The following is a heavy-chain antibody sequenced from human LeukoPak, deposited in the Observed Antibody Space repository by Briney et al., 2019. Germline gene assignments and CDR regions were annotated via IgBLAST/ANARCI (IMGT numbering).Heavy chain of an antibody. CDR3: ARQPSDIAAAED. CDR1: GYSINNYW. Sequence: GESLKISCKGSGYSINNYWIGWVRQMPGKGLEWMGIIYPGDSDTRYSPSFQGQVTISADKSISTAYLQWSSLKASDTAMYYCARQPSDIAAAEDWGQGTLVTVSS. D-gene: IGHD6-13*01. V-gene: IGHV5-51*01. J-gene: IGHJ4*02. CDR2: IYPGDSDT.